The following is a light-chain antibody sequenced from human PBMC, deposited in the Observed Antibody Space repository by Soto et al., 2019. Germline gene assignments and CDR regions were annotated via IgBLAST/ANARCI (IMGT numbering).Light chain of an antibody. CDR1: QSVLYNSNKKNH. Sequence: DIVLTQSPDSLAVSLGERATINCKCSQSVLYNSNKKNHLAWYQQKPGQPPKLLIYWASTRESGVPDRFSGSGSGTDFTLTISRLQAEDLAVFYCQQHYSVPWTFGQGTKVEIK. CDR2: WAS. V-gene: IGKV4-1*01. CDR3: QQHYSVPWT. J-gene: IGKJ1*01.